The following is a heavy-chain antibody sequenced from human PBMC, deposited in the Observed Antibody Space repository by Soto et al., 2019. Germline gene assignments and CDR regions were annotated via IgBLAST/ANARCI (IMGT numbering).Heavy chain of an antibody. CDR3: ARAVAAAGTVYYYGMDV. CDR2: ISYDGSNK. V-gene: IGHV3-30-3*01. CDR1: GFTFSSYA. D-gene: IGHD6-13*01. J-gene: IGHJ6*02. Sequence: QVQLVESGGGVVQPGRSLRLSCAASGFTFSSYAMHWVRQAPGKGLEWVAVISYDGSNKYYADSVKGRFTISRDNSKNTLYLKMNSLRAEDTAVYYCARAVAAAGTVYYYGMDVWGQGTTVTVSS.